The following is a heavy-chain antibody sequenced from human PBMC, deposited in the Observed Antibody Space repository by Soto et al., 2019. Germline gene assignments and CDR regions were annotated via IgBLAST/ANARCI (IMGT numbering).Heavy chain of an antibody. J-gene: IGHJ5*02. CDR3: ARVGCSSTSCYHFDP. CDR2: IYYSGST. CDR1: GGSISSGGYY. Sequence: QVQLQESGPGLVKPSQTLSLSCIVSGGSISSGGYYWSWIRQYPGKGLEWIGYIYYSGSTYYNPSRRGRVTISVDTSMNQFSLKLNSVNAADTAVYYCARVGCSSTSCYHFDPWGQGTLVSVSS. V-gene: IGHV4-31*03. D-gene: IGHD2-2*01.